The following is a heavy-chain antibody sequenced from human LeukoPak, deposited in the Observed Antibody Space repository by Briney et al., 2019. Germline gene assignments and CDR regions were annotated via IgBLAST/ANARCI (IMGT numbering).Heavy chain of an antibody. D-gene: IGHD6-13*01. J-gene: IGHJ4*02. CDR2: INQGGSAQ. V-gene: IGHV3-7*01. CDR3: ARDISASGIFFDS. Sequence: GGSLRLSCVASGFTFSTFWMGWVRQVPGKGLEWVANINQGGSAQYYVDSVKGRFTISRDNAENALYLQMNSLRAEDTAVYFCARDISASGIFFDSWGQGTLVTVSS. CDR1: GFTFSTFW.